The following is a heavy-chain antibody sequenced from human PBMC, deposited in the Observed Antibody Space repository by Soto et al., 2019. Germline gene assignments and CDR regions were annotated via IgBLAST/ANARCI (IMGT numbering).Heavy chain of an antibody. CDR1: GFTLSDYY. Sequence: PGGSLRLSCAASGFTLSDYYMSWIRQAPGKGLEWVSYISTRSDVYYADSVKGRFTIARDNAKNSLSLQMNSLSAEDTGVYYCAREKTAWPLAYGLEVWGQGTTVTVSS. J-gene: IGHJ6*02. CDR2: ISTRSDV. CDR3: AREKTAWPLAYGLEV. D-gene: IGHD2-21*02. V-gene: IGHV3-11*01.